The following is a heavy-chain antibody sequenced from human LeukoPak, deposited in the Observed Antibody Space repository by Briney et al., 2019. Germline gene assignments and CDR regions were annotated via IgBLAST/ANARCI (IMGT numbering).Heavy chain of an antibody. CDR3: AKDSRRYCSSTSCDYVWDY. J-gene: IGHJ4*02. D-gene: IGHD2-2*01. V-gene: IGHV3-23*01. Sequence: GGSLRLSCAASGFTFSSYAMSWVRQAPGKGLEWVSAISGSGGSTYYADSVKGRFTISRDNSKNTLYLQMNSLRAEDTAVYYCAKDSRRYCSSTSCDYVWDYWGQGTLVTVSS. CDR1: GFTFSSYA. CDR2: ISGSGGST.